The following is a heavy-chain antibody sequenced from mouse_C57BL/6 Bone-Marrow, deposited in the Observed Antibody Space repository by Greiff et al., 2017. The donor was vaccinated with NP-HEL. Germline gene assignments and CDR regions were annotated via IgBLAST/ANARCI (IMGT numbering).Heavy chain of an antibody. CDR1: GYTFTSSW. CDR3: ARGGDGYYVAY. V-gene: IGHV1-55*01. CDR2: IYPGSGST. D-gene: IGHD2-3*01. J-gene: IGHJ3*01. Sequence: VQLQQPGAELVKPGASVKMSCKASGYTFTSSWITWVQPRPGQGLEWIGDIYPGSGSTNYNEKFKSKATLTVDTSSSTAYMQLSSLTSEDSAVYYCARGGDGYYVAYWGQGTLVTVSA.